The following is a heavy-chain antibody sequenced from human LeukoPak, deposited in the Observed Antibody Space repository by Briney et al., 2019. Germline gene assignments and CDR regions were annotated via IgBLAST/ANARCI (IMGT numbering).Heavy chain of an antibody. CDR3: ARDILDFWSDLNHHDY. V-gene: IGHV1-8*03. J-gene: IGHJ4*02. CDR1: GYTFTSYD. CDR2: MNPNSGNT. Sequence: ASVKVSCKASGYTFTSYDINWVRQATGQGLEWMGWMNPNSGNTGYAQKFQGRVTITRNTSISTAYMELSSLRSDDTAVYYCARDILDFWSDLNHHDYWGQGTLVTVSS. D-gene: IGHD3-3*01.